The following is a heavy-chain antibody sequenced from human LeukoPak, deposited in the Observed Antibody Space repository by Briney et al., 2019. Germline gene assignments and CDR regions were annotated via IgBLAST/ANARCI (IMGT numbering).Heavy chain of an antibody. CDR3: AREPGYYGSGSYYKGYYYYMDV. Sequence: GGSLRLSYAASGFTFSIYWMHWIRHAPGKGLVWVSRIKREGSSPAYADSVKGRFTISRDNAKNTLYLQMTSLRAEDTAVYYCAREPGYYGSGSYYKGYYYYMDVWGKGTTVTISS. CDR1: GFTFSIYW. CDR2: IKREGSSP. D-gene: IGHD3-10*01. V-gene: IGHV3-74*01. J-gene: IGHJ6*03.